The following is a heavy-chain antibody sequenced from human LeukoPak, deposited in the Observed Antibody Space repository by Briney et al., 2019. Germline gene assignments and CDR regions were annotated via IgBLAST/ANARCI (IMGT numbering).Heavy chain of an antibody. D-gene: IGHD3-3*01. Sequence: GASVKVSCKASGYTFTSYDINWVRQATGQGLEWMGWMNPNSGNTGYAQKFQGRVTMTRNTSISTAYMELSSLRSEDTAVYYCARGLSYDFWSGYYLKSGDYWGQGTLVTVSS. CDR1: GYTFTSYD. CDR3: ARGLSYDFWSGYYLKSGDY. CDR2: MNPNSGNT. V-gene: IGHV1-8*01. J-gene: IGHJ4*02.